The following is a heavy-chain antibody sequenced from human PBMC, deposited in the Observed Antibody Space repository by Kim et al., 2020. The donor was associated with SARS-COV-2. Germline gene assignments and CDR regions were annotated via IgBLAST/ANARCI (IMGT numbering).Heavy chain of an antibody. J-gene: IGHJ4*02. Sequence: GGSLRLSCAASGFTFSSNAMSWVRQAPGKGLEWVAAISGGGGSTYYADSVKGRFTISRDNSKNTLYLQMNSLRAEDTAVYYCAKASGAGGYDSPPLPEYFDYWGQGTLVTVSS. CDR1: GFTFSSNA. V-gene: IGHV3-23*01. D-gene: IGHD5-12*01. CDR2: ISGGGGST. CDR3: AKASGAGGYDSPPLPEYFDY.